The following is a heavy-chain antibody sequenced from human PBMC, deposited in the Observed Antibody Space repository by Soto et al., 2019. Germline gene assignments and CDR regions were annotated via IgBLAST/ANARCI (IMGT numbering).Heavy chain of an antibody. Sequence: SETLSLTCTVSGGSISSSSYYWGWIRQPPGKGLEWIGSIYYSGSTYYNPSLKSRVTISVDTSKNQFSLKLSSVTAADTAVYYCARGGNYDILTGFPYYFDYWGQGTLVTVS. D-gene: IGHD3-9*01. CDR1: GGSISSSSYY. V-gene: IGHV4-39*07. CDR3: ARGGNYDILTGFPYYFDY. J-gene: IGHJ4*02. CDR2: IYYSGST.